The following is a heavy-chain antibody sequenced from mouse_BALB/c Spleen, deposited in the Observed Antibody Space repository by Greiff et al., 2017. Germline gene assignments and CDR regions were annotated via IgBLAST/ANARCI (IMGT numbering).Heavy chain of an antibody. J-gene: IGHJ2*01. CDR3: AEGGYPYFDY. V-gene: IGHV5-6*01. D-gene: IGHD2-2*01. CDR1: GFTFSSYG. Sequence: EVQLQESGGDLVKPGGSLKLSCAASGFTFSSYGMSWVRQTPDKRLEWVATISSGGSYTYYPDSVKGRFTISRDNAKNTLYLQMSSLKSEDTAMYYCAEGGYPYFDYWGQGTTLTVSS. CDR2: ISSGGSYT.